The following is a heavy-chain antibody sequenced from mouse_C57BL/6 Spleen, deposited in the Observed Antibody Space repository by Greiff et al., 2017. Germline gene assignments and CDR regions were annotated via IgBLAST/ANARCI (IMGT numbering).Heavy chain of an antibody. CDR3: TTVVADYFDY. CDR2: IDPETGGT. CDR1: GYTFTDYE. D-gene: IGHD1-1*01. V-gene: IGHV1-15*01. Sequence: QVQLQQSGAELVRPGASVTLSCKASGYTFTDYEMHWVKQTPVHGLEWIGAIDPETGGTAYNQKFKGKAILTADKSSSTAYMELRSLTSEDSAVYYSTTVVADYFDYWGQGTTLTVSS. J-gene: IGHJ2*01.